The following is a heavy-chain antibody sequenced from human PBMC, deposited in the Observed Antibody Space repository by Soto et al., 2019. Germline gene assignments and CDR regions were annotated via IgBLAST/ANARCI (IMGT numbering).Heavy chain of an antibody. CDR3: EKMIYAYNFYFYYGIEV. CDR2: ILYDGSNK. D-gene: IGHD3-16*01. V-gene: IGHV3-30*18. Sequence: GWSLRISCAASGFTFSNYGMHWVRQTPGKGLEWVALILYDGSNKYYGDSVKGRFTISRDNSKNTLYLQVSSLRAEDTAVYYCEKMIYAYNFYFYYGIEVLGQGTPVT. J-gene: IGHJ6*02. CDR1: GFTFSNYG.